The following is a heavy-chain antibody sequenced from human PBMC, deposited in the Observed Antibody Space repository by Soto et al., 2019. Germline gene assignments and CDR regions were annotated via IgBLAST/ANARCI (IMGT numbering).Heavy chain of an antibody. D-gene: IGHD6-25*01. Sequence: VGSLRLSGAASGFTFSSHWMHWVRQTPGKGPVWVSRINDDGSSTKYADSVKGRFTIARDNAKNTVFLQMSSLRAEDTAVYYCAREVIAATGTIRWFDPWGQGTLVTVSS. V-gene: IGHV3-74*03. CDR1: GFTFSSHW. J-gene: IGHJ5*02. CDR2: INDDGSST. CDR3: AREVIAATGTIRWFDP.